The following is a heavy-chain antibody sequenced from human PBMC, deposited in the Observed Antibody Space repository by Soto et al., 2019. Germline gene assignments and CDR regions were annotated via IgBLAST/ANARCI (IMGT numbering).Heavy chain of an antibody. CDR1: AYTFTSYY. Sequence: QVQLVQSGAEVKKPGASVRVSCKASAYTFTSYYVHWVRQAPGQGPEWMGMINPSRGGTDYAQKFQGRVTMTRDTSTTTLYMELSSLRSEDTAIYYCTRSIITTAGTDAFDLWGQGTLVIVSS. V-gene: IGHV1-46*03. CDR3: TRSIITTAGTDAFDL. J-gene: IGHJ3*01. CDR2: INPSRGGT. D-gene: IGHD6-13*01.